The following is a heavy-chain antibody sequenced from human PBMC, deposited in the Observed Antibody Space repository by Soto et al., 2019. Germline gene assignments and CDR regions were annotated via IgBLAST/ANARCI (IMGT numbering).Heavy chain of an antibody. CDR3: AILPRGAATVTSVINWFDP. Sequence: QLQLQESGPGLVKPSETLSLTCTVSGGSISSSSSYWGWIRQPPGKGLEWIGYIYYSGSTNYNPSLKSRVTISLATSKHQFSLKLNSVTAADTAVYCCAILPRGAATVTSVINWFDPWGQGALVTVSS. J-gene: IGHJ5*02. CDR1: GGSISSSSSY. CDR2: IYYSGST. V-gene: IGHV4-39*01. D-gene: IGHD4-17*01.